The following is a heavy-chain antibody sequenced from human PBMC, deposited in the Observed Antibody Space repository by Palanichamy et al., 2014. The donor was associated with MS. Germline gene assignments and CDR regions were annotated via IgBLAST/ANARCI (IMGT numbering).Heavy chain of an antibody. J-gene: IGHJ5*02. Sequence: PGGSLRLSCAASGFNFSSYAMTWVRQAPGKGLEWVSTISGSGGNTYYADSAKGRFSISRDNSKNTLYLQMNSLRAEDTAIYFCAKRLSGFCAGGSCWNWFDPWGQGALVTVSS. D-gene: IGHD2-15*01. CDR3: AKRLSGFCAGGSCWNWFDP. CDR2: ISGSGGNT. V-gene: IGHV3-23*01. CDR1: GFNFSSYA.